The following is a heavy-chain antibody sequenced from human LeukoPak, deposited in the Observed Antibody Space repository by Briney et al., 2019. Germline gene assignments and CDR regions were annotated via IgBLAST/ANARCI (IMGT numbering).Heavy chain of an antibody. CDR2: IYTSGST. Sequence: ETLSLTCTVSGGSISSYYWGWIRQPAGKGLEWIGRIYTSGSTNYNPSLKSRVTMSVDTSKNQFSLKLSSVTAADTAVYYCARSEYGGNSLYYFDYWGQGTLVTVSS. D-gene: IGHD4-23*01. J-gene: IGHJ4*02. CDR1: GGSISSYY. CDR3: ARSEYGGNSLYYFDY. V-gene: IGHV4-4*07.